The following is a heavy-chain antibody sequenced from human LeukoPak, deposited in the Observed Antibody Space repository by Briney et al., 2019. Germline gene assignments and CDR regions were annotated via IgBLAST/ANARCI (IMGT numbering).Heavy chain of an antibody. CDR1: GFTFGDYA. Sequence: GGSLRLSCTASGFTFGDYAMSWVRQAPGKGLEWVGFIRSKAYGGTTEYAASVKGRFTISRDDSKSIAYLQMNSLKTEDTAVYYCTTRNSSSGDFDYWGQGTLVTVSS. J-gene: IGHJ4*02. V-gene: IGHV3-49*04. CDR3: TTRNSSSGDFDY. CDR2: IRSKAYGGTT. D-gene: IGHD6-6*01.